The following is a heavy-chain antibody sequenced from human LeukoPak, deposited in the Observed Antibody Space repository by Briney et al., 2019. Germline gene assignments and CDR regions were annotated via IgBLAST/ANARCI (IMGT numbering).Heavy chain of an antibody. J-gene: IGHJ4*02. CDR1: GFIFGDYV. Sequence: GRSLRLSCAASGFIFGDYVMIWVRQAPGKGLEWVSGITASGDRTFYGDSVRGRFTVSRDNSKNTVYLQMNSLRVDDTAIYYCARRDIVVVVSASDYWGQGTLVTVSP. CDR3: ARRDIVVVVSASDY. CDR2: ITASGDRT. D-gene: IGHD2-15*01. V-gene: IGHV3-23*01.